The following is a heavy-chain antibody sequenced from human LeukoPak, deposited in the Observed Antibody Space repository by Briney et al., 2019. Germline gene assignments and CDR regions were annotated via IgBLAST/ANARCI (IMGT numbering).Heavy chain of an antibody. CDR2: IHPNSGGT. CDR1: GYIFTDYY. J-gene: IGHJ6*03. D-gene: IGHD2-2*01. Sequence: GASVKVSCKTSGYIFTDYYIHWVRQAPGQGLEWVGWIHPNSGGTKYAQSFQGRVTMTRDTSISTAYMEVSRLRSDDTVVYYCARDRGSEYCSSTSCYHYYYYMDVWGKGTTVTVSS. V-gene: IGHV1-2*02. CDR3: ARDRGSEYCSSTSCYHYYYYMDV.